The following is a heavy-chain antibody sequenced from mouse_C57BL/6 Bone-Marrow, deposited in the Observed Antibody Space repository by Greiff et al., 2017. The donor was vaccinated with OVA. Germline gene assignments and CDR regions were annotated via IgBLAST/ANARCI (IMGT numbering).Heavy chain of an antibody. D-gene: IGHD2-3*01. J-gene: IGHJ1*03. CDR2: IYPGSGST. Sequence: QVQLQQPGAELVKPGASVKMSCKASGYTFTSYWITWVKQRPGQGLEWIGDIYPGSGSTNYNEKFKSKATLTVDTSSSTAYMQLSSLTSEDSAVYYCARSDGYYGYFDVWGKGTTVTVSS. CDR1: GYTFTSYW. CDR3: ARSDGYYGYFDV. V-gene: IGHV1-55*01.